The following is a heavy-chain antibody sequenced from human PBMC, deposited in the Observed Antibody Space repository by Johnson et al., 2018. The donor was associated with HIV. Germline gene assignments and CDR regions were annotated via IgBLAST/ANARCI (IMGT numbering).Heavy chain of an antibody. CDR2: ITWNGDTI. CDR3: ARARQRWLPNDGLDI. J-gene: IGHJ3*02. D-gene: IGHD6-19*01. Sequence: VQLVESGGGLLQPGRSLRLSCAASGFTIEDYAMHWVRQAPGKGLEWVSGITWNGDTIDSADSVEGRFTISRDNAKNSLYLQMNSLRVEDTALYYCARARQRWLPNDGLDIWGQGTMVTVSS. V-gene: IGHV3-9*01. CDR1: GFTIEDYA.